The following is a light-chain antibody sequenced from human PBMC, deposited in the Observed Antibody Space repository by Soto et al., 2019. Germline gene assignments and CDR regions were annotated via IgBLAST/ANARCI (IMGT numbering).Light chain of an antibody. CDR3: QSYDSSLSALYV. V-gene: IGLV1-40*01. CDR2: GNS. Sequence: QSVLTQPPSMSGAPGQRVTISCTWSSSNIGAGYDVHWYQQLPGTAPKLLIYGNSNRPSGVPDRFSGSKSGTSASLAITGLQAEDEADYYCQSYDSSLSALYVFGTGTKVTVL. J-gene: IGLJ1*01. CDR1: SSNIGAGYD.